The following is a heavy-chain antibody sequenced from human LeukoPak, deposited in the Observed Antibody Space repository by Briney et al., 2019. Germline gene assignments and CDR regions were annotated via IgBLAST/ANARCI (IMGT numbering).Heavy chain of an antibody. Sequence: SETLSLTCAVYGGSFSGYYWSWIRQPPGKGLEWIGYIYYSGSTNYNPSLKSRVTVSVDTSKNQFSLKLSSETAADTAVYYCARGRRRIDYWGQGTLVTVSS. V-gene: IGHV4-59*12. CDR3: ARGRRRIDY. CDR1: GGSFSGYY. J-gene: IGHJ4*02. CDR2: IYYSGST. D-gene: IGHD1-14*01.